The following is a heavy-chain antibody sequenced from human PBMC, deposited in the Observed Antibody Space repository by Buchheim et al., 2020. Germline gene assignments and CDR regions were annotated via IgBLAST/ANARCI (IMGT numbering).Heavy chain of an antibody. J-gene: IGHJ6*02. CDR2: INSDGSST. V-gene: IGHV3-74*01. Sequence: EVQLVESGGGLVQPGGSLRLSCAASGFTFSSYWMHWVRQAPGKGLVWVSRINSDGSSTSYADSVKGRFTISRDNAKNTLYLQMNSLRAEDTAVYYCARDARAGRWPHYYYYGMDVWGQGTT. CDR1: GFTFSSYW. CDR3: ARDARAGRWPHYYYYGMDV. D-gene: IGHD4-23*01.